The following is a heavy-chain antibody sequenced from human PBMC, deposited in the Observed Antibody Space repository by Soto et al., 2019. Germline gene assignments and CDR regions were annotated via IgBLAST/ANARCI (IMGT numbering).Heavy chain of an antibody. CDR1: GSTFPSYG. J-gene: IGHJ6*02. V-gene: IGHV1-18*04. D-gene: IGHD3-22*01. CDR3: ARDLYYYDTIGLGRSDI. CDR2: ISGYNGNT. Sequence: DSGKGSCKASGSTFPSYGISWVRQAPGQGLEWMGWISGYNGNTNYAQNLQGRVTMTTDTSTSTAYMELRSLRSDDTAVYYCARDLYYYDTIGLGRSDIWGQVTTVTVS.